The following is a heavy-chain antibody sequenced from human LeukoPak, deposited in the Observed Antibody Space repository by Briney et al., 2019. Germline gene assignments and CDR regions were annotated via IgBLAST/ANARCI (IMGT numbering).Heavy chain of an antibody. CDR2: IFYDGSS. CDR3: ARESSSDRLSPLDY. V-gene: IGHV4-39*07. Sequence: SETLSLTCTVSRGSIRNSNYYWGWIRQPPGTGLEWIGSIFYDGSSDYNPSLKSRVTISVDKSKNQFSLKLSSVTAADTAVYYCARESSSDRLSPLDYWGQGTLVTVSS. J-gene: IGHJ4*02. CDR1: RGSIRNSNYY. D-gene: IGHD1-14*01.